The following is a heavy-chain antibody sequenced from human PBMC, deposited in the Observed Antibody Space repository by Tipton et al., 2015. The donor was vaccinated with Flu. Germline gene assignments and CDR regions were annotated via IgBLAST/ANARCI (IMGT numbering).Heavy chain of an antibody. Sequence: SLRLSCATSGFTFRSYGLHWVRQAPGKGLEWVAFISDDGSEKYYADSVKGRFTISRDNSKKTVYLQMNSLRAEDTAVYYCAKDGWDTSGWYPFDYWGQGTMVTVSS. CDR1: GFTFRSYG. CDR2: ISDDGSEK. D-gene: IGHD6-19*01. J-gene: IGHJ4*02. V-gene: IGHV3-30*18. CDR3: AKDGWDTSGWYPFDY.